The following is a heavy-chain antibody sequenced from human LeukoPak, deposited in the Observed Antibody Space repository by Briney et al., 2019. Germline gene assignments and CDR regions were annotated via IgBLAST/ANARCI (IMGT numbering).Heavy chain of an antibody. Sequence: GGSLRLSCAASGFTFSSYWISWVRQAPGKGLEWVANIKQDGSEKYYVDSVKGRFTISRDNAKNSLYLQMNSLRAEDTAVYYCARALGYCSSTSCYISAYFDYWGQGTLVTVSS. CDR2: IKQDGSEK. J-gene: IGHJ4*02. CDR3: ARALGYCSSTSCYISAYFDY. D-gene: IGHD2-2*02. V-gene: IGHV3-7*04. CDR1: GFTFSSYW.